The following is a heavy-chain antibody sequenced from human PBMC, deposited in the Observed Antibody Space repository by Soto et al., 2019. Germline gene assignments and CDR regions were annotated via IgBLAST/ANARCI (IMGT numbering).Heavy chain of an antibody. J-gene: IGHJ3*02. CDR1: GGSISSYY. CDR2: IYYSGST. Sequence: SETLSLTCTVSGGSISSYYWSWIRQPPGKGLEWIGYIYYSGSTNYNPSLKSRVTISVDTSKNQFSLKLSSVTAADTAVYYCARRDYYDSSGYSDAFDIWGQGTMVTISS. CDR3: ARRDYYDSSGYSDAFDI. V-gene: IGHV4-59*01. D-gene: IGHD3-22*01.